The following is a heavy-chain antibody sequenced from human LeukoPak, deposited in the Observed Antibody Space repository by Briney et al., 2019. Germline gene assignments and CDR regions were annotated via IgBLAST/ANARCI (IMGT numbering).Heavy chain of an antibody. CDR1: GGSISSGGYS. CDR2: IYHSGST. D-gene: IGHD5-12*01. Sequence: SQTLSLTCAVSGGSISSGGYSWSWIRQPPGKGLEWLGYIYHSGSTYYNPSLKSRVTISVDRSKNQFSLKLSSVTAADTAVYYCARGTSGYDWDDAFDIWGQGTMVTVSS. J-gene: IGHJ3*02. V-gene: IGHV4-30-2*01. CDR3: ARGTSGYDWDDAFDI.